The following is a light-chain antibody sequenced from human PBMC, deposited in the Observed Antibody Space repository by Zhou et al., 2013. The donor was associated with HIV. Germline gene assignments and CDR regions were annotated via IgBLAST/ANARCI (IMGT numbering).Light chain of an antibody. V-gene: IGKV3-11*01. CDR2: DAS. CDR1: QSVGSY. Sequence: EIVLTQSPATLSLSPGERAILSCRASQSVGSYFAWYQQRPGQAPRLLIYDASNRATGIPARFSGSGSGADFTLTISRLEPEDFAVYYCQQYGRTPTTFGQGTKLEIK. CDR3: QQYGRTPTT. J-gene: IGKJ2*01.